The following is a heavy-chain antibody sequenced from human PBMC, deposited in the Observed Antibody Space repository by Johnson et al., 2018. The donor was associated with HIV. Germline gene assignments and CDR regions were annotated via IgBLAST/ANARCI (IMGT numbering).Heavy chain of an antibody. CDR2: ISSDGSNK. CDR1: GFTFSSYA. Sequence: QVQLVESGGGVVQPGRSLRLSCAASGFTFSSYAMPWVRPAPGKGLEWAAVISSDGSNKYYAVSVTGRFTISRDNSTNTLDLQMNRLKTEDTAGYYCTTDHKGPSDDTHHVAFDSWGQGKMGTVSS. CDR3: TTDHKGPSDDTHHVAFDS. J-gene: IGHJ3*02. V-gene: IGHV3-30*04. D-gene: IGHD1-1*01.